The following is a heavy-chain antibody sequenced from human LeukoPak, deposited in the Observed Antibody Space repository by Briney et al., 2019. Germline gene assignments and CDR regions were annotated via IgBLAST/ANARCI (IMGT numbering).Heavy chain of an antibody. D-gene: IGHD4-17*01. CDR3: ARGLMTTVTSYYFDY. V-gene: IGHV1-18*01. J-gene: IGHJ4*02. Sequence: GASVKVSCKASGYTFSSYGINWVRHAPGQGLEWMGWISAYKGNTNYAQKLQGRVTMTTDTSTSTAYMELRSLRSDDTAVYYCARGLMTTVTSYYFDYWGQGTLVTVSS. CDR2: ISAYKGNT. CDR1: GYTFSSYG.